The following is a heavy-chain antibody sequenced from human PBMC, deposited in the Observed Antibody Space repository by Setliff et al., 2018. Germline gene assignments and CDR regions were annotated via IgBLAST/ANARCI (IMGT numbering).Heavy chain of an antibody. CDR2: LSRRGDNS. CDR3: AGSRAWIPFLES. V-gene: IGHV3-20*03. Sequence: SLLLSFLSSFFPFSASGMSWVRQAPGKGLEWVSGLSRRGDNSGYADSVKGRFTISRDNAKNSLYLQMDSLRAEDTAVYYCAGSRAWIPFLESWGQGTLVTVSS. CDR1: FFPFSASG. J-gene: IGHJ5*02. D-gene: IGHD3-3*01.